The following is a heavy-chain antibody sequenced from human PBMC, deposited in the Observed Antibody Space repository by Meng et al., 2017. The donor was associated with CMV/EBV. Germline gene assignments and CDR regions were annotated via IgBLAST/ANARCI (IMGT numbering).Heavy chain of an antibody. Sequence: GESLKLSCAASGFTFSDYYMSWIRQAPGKGLEWVSYISNSGRTIYYADSVKGLFTISRDNAKTSLYLQMNSLRVEDTAVYYCARDLSGYDYKVDYWGQGTLVTVSS. CDR1: GFTFSDYY. V-gene: IGHV3-11*01. J-gene: IGHJ4*02. D-gene: IGHD5-12*01. CDR3: ARDLSGYDYKVDY. CDR2: ISNSGRTI.